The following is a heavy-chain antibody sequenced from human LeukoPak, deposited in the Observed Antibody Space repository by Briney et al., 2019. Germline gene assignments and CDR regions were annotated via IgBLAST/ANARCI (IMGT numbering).Heavy chain of an antibody. V-gene: IGHV3-11*01. CDR2: ISSSGDTI. CDR1: GFTLSHYY. Sequence: TGGSLRLSCAASGFTLSHYYMTWIRQAPGKGLEWLSCISSSGDTIYYADSVNGRFTVSRDNAENSLYLQMNSLRAEDTAMYYCARQGSEIDYWGQGTLVTVSS. J-gene: IGHJ4*02. CDR3: ARQGSEIDY.